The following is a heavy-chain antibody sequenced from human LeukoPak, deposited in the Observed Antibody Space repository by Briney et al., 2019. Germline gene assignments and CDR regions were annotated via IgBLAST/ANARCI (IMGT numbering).Heavy chain of an antibody. CDR2: ISSSSSYI. J-gene: IGHJ5*02. Sequence: NPGGSLRLSCAASGFTFSSYSMNWVRQAPGKGLEWVSSISSSSSYIYYADSVKGRFTISRDNAKNSLYLQMNSLRAEDTAVYYCARDLWFGELSWFDPWGQGTLVTVSS. CDR1: GFTFSSYS. V-gene: IGHV3-21*01. CDR3: ARDLWFGELSWFDP. D-gene: IGHD3-10*01.